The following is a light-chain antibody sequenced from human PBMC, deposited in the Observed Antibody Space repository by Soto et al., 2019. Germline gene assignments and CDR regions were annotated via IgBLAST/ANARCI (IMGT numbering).Light chain of an antibody. CDR2: AAS. J-gene: IGKJ1*01. Sequence: AVQMTQSPSSLSASVGDRVTITCRASQAIRSDLGWYQMKPGKVPKLLIYAASNLESGVPSRFIGRGYGTDFTLTISSLQPEDVATYYCLQYYNYPRTCGKGTKVEI. V-gene: IGKV1-6*01. CDR3: LQYYNYPRT. CDR1: QAIRSD.